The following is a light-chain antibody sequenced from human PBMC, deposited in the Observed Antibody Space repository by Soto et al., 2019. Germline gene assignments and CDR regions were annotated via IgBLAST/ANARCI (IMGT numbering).Light chain of an antibody. CDR2: EVS. J-gene: IGLJ1*01. CDR1: SSDVGGYNY. Sequence: QSALTQPASVSGSPGQSITFSCTGTSSDVGGYNYVSWYQQHPGKAPKLMIYEVSNRPSGVSNRFSGSKSGNTASLTISGLQAEDEADYYCSSYTSSSTLEVFGSGTKLTVL. CDR3: SSYTSSSTLEV. V-gene: IGLV2-14*01.